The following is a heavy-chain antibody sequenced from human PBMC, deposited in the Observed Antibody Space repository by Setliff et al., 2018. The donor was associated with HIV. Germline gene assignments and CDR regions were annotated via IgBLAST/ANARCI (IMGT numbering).Heavy chain of an antibody. CDR3: ARAPQIFTAYSYAYPHFDH. CDR1: GYTLTSYG. V-gene: IGHV1-18*01. J-gene: IGHJ4*02. Sequence: ASVKVSCKASGYTLTSYGISWVRQAPGQGLEWVGWISAYDSNTNYEHRLQGRVTMPTDTSTSTAYIERRRLISDDPAVYYCARAPQIFTAYSYAYPHFDHWCQGTLVTVSS. CDR2: ISAYDSNT. D-gene: IGHD5-18*01.